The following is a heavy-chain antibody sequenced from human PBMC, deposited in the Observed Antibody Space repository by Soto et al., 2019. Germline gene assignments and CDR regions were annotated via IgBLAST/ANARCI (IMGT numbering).Heavy chain of an antibody. Sequence: ASVKVSCKASGYTFTSYGISWVRQAPGQGLEWMGWINPNSGGTNYAQKFQGWVTMTRDTSISTAYMELSRLRSDDAAVYYCAREADNYCSGGSCYSDSLDYWGQGTLVTVSS. CDR2: INPNSGGT. J-gene: IGHJ4*02. V-gene: IGHV1-2*04. CDR1: GYTFTSYG. CDR3: AREADNYCSGGSCYSDSLDY. D-gene: IGHD2-15*01.